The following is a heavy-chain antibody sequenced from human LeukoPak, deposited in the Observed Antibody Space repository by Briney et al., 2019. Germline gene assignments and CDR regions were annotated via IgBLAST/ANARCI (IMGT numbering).Heavy chain of an antibody. Sequence: SVKVSCKASGGTFSSYAISWVRQAPGHGLEWMGRIIPIFETANYAQNLQGRVTITTDESTSTAYMELSSLRSEDTAVYYCAREWVIDYGDYDVYHYFDYWGQGTLVTVSS. V-gene: IGHV1-69*05. CDR2: IIPIFETA. J-gene: IGHJ4*02. D-gene: IGHD4-17*01. CDR1: GGTFSSYA. CDR3: AREWVIDYGDYDVYHYFDY.